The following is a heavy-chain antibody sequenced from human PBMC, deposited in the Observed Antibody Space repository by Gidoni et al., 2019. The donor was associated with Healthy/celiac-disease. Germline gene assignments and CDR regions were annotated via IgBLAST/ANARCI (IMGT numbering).Heavy chain of an antibody. Sequence: QVHLVQSGAEVKKPGSSVKVSCKASGGTFSSYAISWVRQAPGQGLEWMGGIIPIFGTANDAQKFQGRVTITADKSTSTAYMELSSLRSEDTAVYYCARAPAARVPRYGMDVWGQGTTVTVSS. D-gene: IGHD6-25*01. CDR2: IIPIFGTA. V-gene: IGHV1-69*06. CDR1: GGTFSSYA. CDR3: ARAPAARVPRYGMDV. J-gene: IGHJ6*02.